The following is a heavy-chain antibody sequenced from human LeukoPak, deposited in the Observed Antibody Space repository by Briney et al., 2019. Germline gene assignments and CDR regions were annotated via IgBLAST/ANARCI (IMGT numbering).Heavy chain of an antibody. Sequence: ASVKVSCKTSGYTFTSHGISWVRQAPGQGPEWMGWITVYNGNTIYPQKLQGRVTVTTDTSTSTAYMELRSLTPDDTAMYYCARGLGSSWTPSWFDPWGQGTLVTVSS. CDR3: ARGLGSSWTPSWFDP. D-gene: IGHD6-13*01. J-gene: IGHJ5*02. V-gene: IGHV1-18*01. CDR2: ITVYNGNT. CDR1: GYTFTSHG.